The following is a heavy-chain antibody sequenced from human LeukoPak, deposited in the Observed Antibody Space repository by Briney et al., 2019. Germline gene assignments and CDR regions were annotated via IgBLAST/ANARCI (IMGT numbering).Heavy chain of an antibody. V-gene: IGHV5-51*01. Sequence: ESLKISCKGSGYSFTNYWIGWVRQMPGKGLEWLGVIYPGDSDTRYSPSFQGQVTISADKSISTAYLQWSSLKASDIAMYYCARFGYCSSTSCYKEDYYYGMDVWGQGTTVTVS. J-gene: IGHJ6*02. D-gene: IGHD2-2*02. CDR2: IYPGDSDT. CDR3: ARFGYCSSTSCYKEDYYYGMDV. CDR1: GYSFTNYW.